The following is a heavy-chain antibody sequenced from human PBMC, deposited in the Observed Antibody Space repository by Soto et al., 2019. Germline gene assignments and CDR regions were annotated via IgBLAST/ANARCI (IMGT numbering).Heavy chain of an antibody. J-gene: IGHJ5*01. CDR2: IGGGNTDR. V-gene: IGHV3-23*01. CDR1: RFIFSDYA. Sequence: DVQLLESGGGLVQPGGSLTLSCAASRFIFSDYAMTWVRQAPGKGLEWVSSIGGGNTDRYYADSVKGRFIISRDNSKNTMYLQRNRLRDDDTAVYYCAKDAVSYNGKWDWFDSWGQGTLVTVSS. CDR3: AKDAVSYNGKWDWFDS. D-gene: IGHD1-26*01.